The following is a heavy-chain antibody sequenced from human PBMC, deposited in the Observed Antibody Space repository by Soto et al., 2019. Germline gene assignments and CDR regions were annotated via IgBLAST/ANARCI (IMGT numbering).Heavy chain of an antibody. CDR3: ANDRRAGGNYGFYSDF. Sequence: EVQLLESGGGLVQPGGPLRLSCAASGFTFSSYGMTWVRQAPGKGLEWVSFSSATGPGTYYADSVKGRFTISTSNSNITLYLQMTSLRADATAVYYCANDRRAGGNYGFYSDFWGQGALVIVSS. J-gene: IGHJ4*02. D-gene: IGHD1-7*01. V-gene: IGHV3-23*01. CDR2: SSATGPGT. CDR1: GFTFSSYG.